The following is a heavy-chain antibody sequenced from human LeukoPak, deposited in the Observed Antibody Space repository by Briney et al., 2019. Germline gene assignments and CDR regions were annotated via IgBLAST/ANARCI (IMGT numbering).Heavy chain of an antibody. Sequence: GESLKISRKGSGYRFTSYWIGWVRQMPGKGLEWMGIIYPGDSDTRYSPSFQGQVTISADKSISTAYLQWSSLKASDTAIYYCARPQLNIAMAGGDYWGQGTLVTVSS. CDR1: GYRFTSYW. V-gene: IGHV5-51*01. D-gene: IGHD6-19*01. J-gene: IGHJ4*02. CDR3: ARPQLNIAMAGGDY. CDR2: IYPGDSDT.